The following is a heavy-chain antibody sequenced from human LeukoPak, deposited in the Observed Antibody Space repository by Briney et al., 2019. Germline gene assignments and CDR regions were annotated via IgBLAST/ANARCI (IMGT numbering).Heavy chain of an antibody. V-gene: IGHV4-59*01. Sequence: SETLSLTCSVSDDSITMYYWTWIRQPPGQGLEWIGYVDHTGSTNFNPSLNGRVSISRDTTKNLFSLRLRPVTAADTAVYFCARGPLFYYGSVSYQGFDHWGQGTLVTVSS. J-gene: IGHJ4*02. D-gene: IGHD3-10*01. CDR1: DDSITMYY. CDR3: ARGPLFYYGSVSYQGFDH. CDR2: VDHTGST.